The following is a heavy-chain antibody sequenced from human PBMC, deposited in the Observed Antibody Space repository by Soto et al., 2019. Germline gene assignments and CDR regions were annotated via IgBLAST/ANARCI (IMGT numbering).Heavy chain of an antibody. CDR3: SMGYYDSGGTYHGDDAFDI. CDR2: IKSKAHRGTT. D-gene: IGHD3-22*01. CDR1: GFTVSTVY. J-gene: IGHJ3*02. V-gene: IGHV3-15*01. Sequence: EVQLVESGGGLVKPGGSLRRSCAASGFTVSTVYMTWFRQAPGKWLEWVGRIKSKAHRGTTEYAAPVQGRFTSSSDDSKDRLDLQINSLTTEDTAVYYCSMGYYDSGGTYHGDDAFDIWGQGTSVTVSS.